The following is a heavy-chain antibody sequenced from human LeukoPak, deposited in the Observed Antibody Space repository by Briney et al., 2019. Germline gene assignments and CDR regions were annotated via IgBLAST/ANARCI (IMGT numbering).Heavy chain of an antibody. CDR2: IYYTGRT. J-gene: IGHJ5*02. Sequence: PSETLTLTCTVSGGSVTNGGWYWSWIRQYPGKGLEWIGYIYYTGRTHYHPSLRGRVTLSMGSSANQFSLRLASVTAADSAIYFCARDLRAARDWFDPWGQGTLVTVSS. CDR3: ARDLRAARDWFDP. V-gene: IGHV4-31*03. CDR1: GGSVTNGGWY. D-gene: IGHD3-10*01.